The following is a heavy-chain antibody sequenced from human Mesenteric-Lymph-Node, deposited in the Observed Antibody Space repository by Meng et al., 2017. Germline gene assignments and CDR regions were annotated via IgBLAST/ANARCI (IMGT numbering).Heavy chain of an antibody. CDR3: ARHQNGGTYPLDY. J-gene: IGHJ4*02. CDR2: NYYSGST. V-gene: IGHV4-30-4*01. Sequence: VQLQESGPGLVKPSQTLSLTCTVSGGSISSGDYYWSWIRQPPGKGLEWIGNNYYSGSTNYNPSLASRVTISVDSSKNQFSLKLSSVTAADTAVYYCARHQNGGTYPLDYWGQGTLVTVSS. D-gene: IGHD3-16*02. CDR1: GGSISSGDYY.